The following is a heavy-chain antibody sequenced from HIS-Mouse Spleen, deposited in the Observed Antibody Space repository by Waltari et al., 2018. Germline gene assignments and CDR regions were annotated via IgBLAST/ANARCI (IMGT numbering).Heavy chain of an antibody. CDR1: GGSISSSSYY. V-gene: IGHV4-39*07. CDR3: AREIPYSSSWYDWYFDL. D-gene: IGHD6-13*01. J-gene: IGHJ2*01. Sequence: QLQLQESGPGLVKPSETLSLTCTVSGGSISSSSYYWGWIRQPPGKGLEWIRSIYYSGSTYYNPSLKSRVTISVDTSKNQCSLKLSSVTAADTAGYYCAREIPYSSSWYDWYFDLWGRGTLVTVSS. CDR2: IYYSGST.